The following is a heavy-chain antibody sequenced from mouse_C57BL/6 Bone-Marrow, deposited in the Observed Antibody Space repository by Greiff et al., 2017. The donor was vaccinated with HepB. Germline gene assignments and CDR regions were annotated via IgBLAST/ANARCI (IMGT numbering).Heavy chain of an antibody. CDR3: ATQLRQGYAMDY. V-gene: IGHV2-6*01. CDR2: IWGVGST. CDR1: GFSLTSYG. Sequence: VKLMESGPGLVAPSQSLSITCTVSGFSLTSYGVDWVRQSPGKGLEWLGVIWGVGSTNYNSALKSRLSISKDNSKSQVFLKMNSLQTDDTAMYYCATQLRQGYAMDYWGQGTSVTVSS. J-gene: IGHJ4*01. D-gene: IGHD2-4*01.